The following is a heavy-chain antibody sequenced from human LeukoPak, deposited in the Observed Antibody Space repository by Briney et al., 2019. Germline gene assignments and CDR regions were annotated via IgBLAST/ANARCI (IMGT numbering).Heavy chain of an antibody. Sequence: RPGGSLNLPCAGSGSTFDDYGMRGVRKAPGKGLEWVAGINWNGGSTGYAASVKGRCTISRDNAKNALYLEMNSLRAEDTAFYYCVRLGRDGYTYGAAYWGQGTLVTVSS. J-gene: IGHJ1*01. V-gene: IGHV3-20*04. CDR2: INWNGGST. CDR1: GSTFDDYG. CDR3: VRLGRDGYTYGAAY. D-gene: IGHD5-24*01.